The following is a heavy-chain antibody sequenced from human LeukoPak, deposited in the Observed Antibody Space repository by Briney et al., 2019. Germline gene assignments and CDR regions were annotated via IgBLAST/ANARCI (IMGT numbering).Heavy chain of an antibody. D-gene: IGHD3-16*01. CDR1: RYPFTKYW. Sequence: GESLKISCQGSRYPFTKYWIGWVRPMPGKGLAWLGVIYPGHSDTRYSPPFQGQVTISADKSISTAFLQWSTLKASDTAIYYCARHGGVGDTTENWFDPWGQGTLVTVSS. CDR2: IYPGHSDT. V-gene: IGHV5-51*01. CDR3: ARHGGVGDTTENWFDP. J-gene: IGHJ5*02.